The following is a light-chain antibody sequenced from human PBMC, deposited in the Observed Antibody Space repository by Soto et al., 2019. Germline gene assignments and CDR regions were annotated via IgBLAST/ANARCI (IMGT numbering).Light chain of an antibody. CDR1: QSISSTY. J-gene: IGKJ1*01. CDR2: GAS. CDR3: QHYGDSSWT. V-gene: IGKV3-20*01. Sequence: PGARAPLSCMASQSISSTYLAWYQQKPGQAPRLLIYGASSRAVGIPDRFSGSGSGTDFTLTISRLEPEDFALYYCQHYGDSSWTFGQRTKVDIK.